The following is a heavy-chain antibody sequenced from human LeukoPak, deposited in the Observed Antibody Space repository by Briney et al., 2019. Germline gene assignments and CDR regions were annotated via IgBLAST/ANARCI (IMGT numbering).Heavy chain of an antibody. CDR3: AKDGASTWYGDFEF. J-gene: IGHJ4*02. V-gene: IGHV3-30*18. Sequence: GGSLRLSCAASGFSLNSNGVHWVRQAPGKGLEWVALLSNDGGRGWYADAVKGRFTISRDNSKNTLYLQMTSLRPEDTAVYYCAKDGASTWYGDFEFWGQGTLVTVSS. D-gene: IGHD6-13*01. CDR2: LSNDGGRG. CDR1: GFSLNSNG.